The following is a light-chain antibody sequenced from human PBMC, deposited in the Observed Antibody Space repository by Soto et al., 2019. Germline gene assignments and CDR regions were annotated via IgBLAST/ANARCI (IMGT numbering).Light chain of an antibody. Sequence: DIQMTQSPASLSASVGDRVTITCLASQSISRYLNWYLQRPGKAPELLIYAASNLHDGVPSRFSGSGSWTECTLTICRLHPEDFAVYYVQQNHTTPASIFGRWTLVEVK. CDR1: QSISRY. CDR3: QQNHTTPASI. V-gene: IGKV1-39*01. J-gene: IGKJ4*01. CDR2: AAS.